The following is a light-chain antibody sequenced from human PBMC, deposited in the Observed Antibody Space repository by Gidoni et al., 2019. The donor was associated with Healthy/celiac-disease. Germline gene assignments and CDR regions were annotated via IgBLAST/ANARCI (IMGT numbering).Light chain of an antibody. J-gene: IGKJ1*01. CDR1: QSVLYSSNNKNY. Sequence: DIVMTQSPDSLSVSLGERATINCKSSQSVLYSSNNKNYLAWYQQKPGQPPKLIIYWASTREAGVPDRCSGSGSGTDFTLTISSLQAEDVAVYYCQQYYSTPQTFGQGTKVEIK. CDR3: QQYYSTPQT. V-gene: IGKV4-1*01. CDR2: WAS.